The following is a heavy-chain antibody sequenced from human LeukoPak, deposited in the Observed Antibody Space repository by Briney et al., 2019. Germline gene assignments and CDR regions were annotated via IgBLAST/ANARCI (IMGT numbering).Heavy chain of an antibody. CDR3: AKSYCSGGSCYGYFDY. CDR2: ISYDGSNK. D-gene: IGHD2-15*01. Sequence: GGSLRLSCAASGFTFSSYGMHWVRQAPGKGLEWVAVISYDGSNKYYADSVKGRFTISRDNSKNTLYLQMSSLRAEDTAVYYCAKSYCSGGSCYGYFDYWGQGTLVTVSS. V-gene: IGHV3-30*18. CDR1: GFTFSSYG. J-gene: IGHJ4*02.